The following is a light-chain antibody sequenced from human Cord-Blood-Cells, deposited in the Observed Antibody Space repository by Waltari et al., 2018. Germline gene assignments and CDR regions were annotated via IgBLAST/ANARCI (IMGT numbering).Light chain of an antibody. CDR3: CSYAGSSTYV. J-gene: IGLJ1*01. Sequence: QSALTQPASVSVSPGQSITISCTDTSSNVGSYNLVSWYQQHPGKAPKLMIYEGSKRPSGVSNRFSGSKSSNTASLTISGLQAEDEADYYCCSYAGSSTYVFGTGTKVTVL. V-gene: IGLV2-23*01. CDR2: EGS. CDR1: SSNVGSYNL.